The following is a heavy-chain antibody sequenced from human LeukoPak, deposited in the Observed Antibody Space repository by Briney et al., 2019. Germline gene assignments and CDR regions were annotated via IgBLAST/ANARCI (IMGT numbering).Heavy chain of an antibody. D-gene: IGHD3-10*01. V-gene: IGHV1-24*01. CDR2: FDPEDGET. CDR3: ATVLEVRGSFDY. CDR1: GYTLTELS. J-gene: IGHJ4*02. Sequence: GASVKVSCKVSGYTLTELSMHWVRQAPGKGLEWMGGFDPEDGETIYAQKFQGRVTMTEDTSTDTAYMELSSLRSEDTAVYYCATVLEVRGSFDYWGQGTLVTVSS.